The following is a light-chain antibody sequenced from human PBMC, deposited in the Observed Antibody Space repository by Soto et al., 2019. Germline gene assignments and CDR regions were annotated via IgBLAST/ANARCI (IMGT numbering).Light chain of an antibody. CDR2: GAS. CDR3: QQYNDWPRT. J-gene: IGKJ1*01. V-gene: IGKV3-15*01. Sequence: EILMTQSPATLSVSPGERATLSCRASQSVSSNLAWYQQKPGQGPRLLIYGASTRATGIPARFSGSGSGTEFTLTISSLQSEDFAVYFCQQYNDWPRTFGQGT. CDR1: QSVSSN.